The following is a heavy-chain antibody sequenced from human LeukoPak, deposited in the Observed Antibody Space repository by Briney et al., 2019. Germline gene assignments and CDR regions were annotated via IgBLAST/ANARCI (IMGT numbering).Heavy chain of an antibody. V-gene: IGHV3-11*01. J-gene: IGHJ4*02. CDR1: GFTFSDSY. CDR3: AKTARAYEY. Sequence: PGGSLRLSCVASGFTFSDSYMSWVRQTPERGLECISYIGGSGRDIKYADSVKGRFTIFRDNAKNALYLQMNSLRAEDTAVYYCAKTARAYEYWGQGTQVTVSS. D-gene: IGHD2-21*01. CDR2: IGGSGRDI.